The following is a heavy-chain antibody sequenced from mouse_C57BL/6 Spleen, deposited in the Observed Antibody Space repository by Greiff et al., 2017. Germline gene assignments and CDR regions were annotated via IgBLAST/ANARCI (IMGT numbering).Heavy chain of an antibody. CDR1: GYAFTNYL. J-gene: IGHJ4*01. D-gene: IGHD1-1*01. CDR3: ARGYYYGSSYGYAMDY. CDR2: INPGSGGT. V-gene: IGHV1-54*01. Sequence: QVQLQQSGAELVRPGTSVKVSCKASGYAFTNYLIEWVKQRPGQGLEWIGVINPGSGGTNYNEKFKGKATLTADKSSSTAYMQLSSLTSEDSAVYFCARGYYYGSSYGYAMDYWGQGTSVTVSS.